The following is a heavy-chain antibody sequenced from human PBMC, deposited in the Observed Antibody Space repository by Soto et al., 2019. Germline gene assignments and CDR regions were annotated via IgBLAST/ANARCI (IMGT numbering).Heavy chain of an antibody. V-gene: IGHV4-39*01. CDR2: IHYSGRV. J-gene: IGHJ4*02. CDR3: ALIPPIEVAGPDF. D-gene: IGHD6-19*01. CDR1: GGSISGSHYH. Sequence: PSETLSLTCTVSGGSISGSHYHWGWIRQPPGKGLEWIGSIHYSGRVFYKSSLLGRVTISVDTSKNQFSLDLNSVTATDTAVYYCALIPPIEVAGPDFWGQGTLVTVSS.